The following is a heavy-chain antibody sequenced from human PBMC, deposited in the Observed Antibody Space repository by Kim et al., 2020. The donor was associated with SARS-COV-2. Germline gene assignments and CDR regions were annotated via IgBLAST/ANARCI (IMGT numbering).Heavy chain of an antibody. CDR2: T. J-gene: IGHJ4*02. D-gene: IGHD5-18*01. CDR3: ARDTPTMATIY. Sequence: TNSADSEKGRFTISRDNSKNTLYLQVNSLRAEDTAVYYCARDTPTMATIYWGQGTLVTVSS. V-gene: IGHV3-66*01.